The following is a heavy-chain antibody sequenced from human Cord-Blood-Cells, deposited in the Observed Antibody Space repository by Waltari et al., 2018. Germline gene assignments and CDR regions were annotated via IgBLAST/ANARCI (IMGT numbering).Heavy chain of an antibody. J-gene: IGHJ4*02. V-gene: IGHV4-39*01. CDR3: ARSANDFWSGYYVDY. D-gene: IGHD3-3*01. CDR1: GGSISRSSYY. Sequence: QLQLQESGPGLVKPSETLSLTCTVSGGSISRSSYYWGWIRQPPGKGLEWIGSIYYSGRTYDHPALKSRVTISVDTSKNQFSLKLSSVTAADTAVYYCARSANDFWSGYYVDYWGQGTLVTVSS. CDR2: IYYSGRT.